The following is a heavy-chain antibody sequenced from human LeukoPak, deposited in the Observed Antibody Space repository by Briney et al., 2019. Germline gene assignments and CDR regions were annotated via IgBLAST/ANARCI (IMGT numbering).Heavy chain of an antibody. Sequence: HPGGSLRLSCVPSGITFSNSALSWVRQAPGKGLEWVSRINPDGSYTNYADSVKGRFTISRDNAKSTLYLQMDSLRAEDTAVYYCVRDSSLLYWGQGALVIVSS. CDR3: VRDSSLLY. D-gene: IGHD6-13*01. V-gene: IGHV3-74*01. J-gene: IGHJ4*02. CDR1: GITFSNSA. CDR2: INPDGSYT.